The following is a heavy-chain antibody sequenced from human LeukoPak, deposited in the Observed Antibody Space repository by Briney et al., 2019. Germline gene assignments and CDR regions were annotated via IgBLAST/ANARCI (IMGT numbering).Heavy chain of an antibody. J-gene: IGHJ4*02. D-gene: IGHD3-22*01. CDR2: IYYSGST. CDR3: ARSHSSYYDGDFDY. V-gene: IGHV4-59*01. Sequence: SETLSLTCTVSGGSISSYYWSWIRQPPGKGLEWIGYIYYSGSTNYNPSLKSRVTISVDTSKNQFSLKLSSVTAADTAVYYCARSHSSYYDGDFDYWGQGTLVTVSS. CDR1: GGSISSYY.